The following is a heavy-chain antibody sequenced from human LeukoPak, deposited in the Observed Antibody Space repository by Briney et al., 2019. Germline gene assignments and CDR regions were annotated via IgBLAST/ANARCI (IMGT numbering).Heavy chain of an antibody. CDR3: ARYSKYYDFWS. CDR1: GFTFSSYA. D-gene: IGHD3-3*01. Sequence: GGSLRLSCAASGFTFSSYAMSWVRQAPGKGLEWVSAISGSGGSTYYANSVKGRFTISRDNSKNTLYLQMNSLRAEDTAVYYCARYSKYYDFWSGGQGTLVTVSS. V-gene: IGHV3-23*01. J-gene: IGHJ4*02. CDR2: ISGSGGST.